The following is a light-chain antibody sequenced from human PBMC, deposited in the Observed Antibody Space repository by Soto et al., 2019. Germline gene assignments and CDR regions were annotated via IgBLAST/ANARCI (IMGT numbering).Light chain of an antibody. CDR1: SSDVGGYNY. V-gene: IGLV2-14*01. J-gene: IGLJ1*01. Sequence: QSVLTQPASVSGSPGQSITISCTGTSSDVGGYNYVSWYQQHPGKAPKLMIYEVSNRPSGVSNRFSGSKSGNTASLTISGLQAEDEADYYCSSYTSSSILGVFGTGTKVTV. CDR2: EVS. CDR3: SSYTSSSILGV.